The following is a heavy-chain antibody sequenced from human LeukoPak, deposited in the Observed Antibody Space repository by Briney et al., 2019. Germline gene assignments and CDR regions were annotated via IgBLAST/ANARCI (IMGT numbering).Heavy chain of an antibody. V-gene: IGHV1-69*13. D-gene: IGHD2-2*01. Sequence: ASVNVSCKASGGTFSSYAISWVRQAPGQGLEWMGGIIPIFGTANYAQKFQGRVTITADESTSTAYMELSSLRSEDTAVYYCARDRSSLFDYWGQGTLVTVSS. CDR2: IIPIFGTA. CDR3: ARDRSSLFDY. CDR1: GGTFSSYA. J-gene: IGHJ4*02.